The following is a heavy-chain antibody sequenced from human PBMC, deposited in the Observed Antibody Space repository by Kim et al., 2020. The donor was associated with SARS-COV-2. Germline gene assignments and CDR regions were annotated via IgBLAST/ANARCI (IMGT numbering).Heavy chain of an antibody. Sequence: GGSLRLSCAASGFTFSSYGMHWVRQAPGKGLEWVAVIWYDGSNKYYADSVKGRFTISRDNSKNTLYLQMNSLRAEDTAVYYCARDQQWLALGYYYYYMDVWGKGTTVTVSS. CDR3: ARDQQWLALGYYYYYMDV. J-gene: IGHJ6*03. D-gene: IGHD6-19*01. CDR1: GFTFSSYG. CDR2: IWYDGSNK. V-gene: IGHV3-33*01.